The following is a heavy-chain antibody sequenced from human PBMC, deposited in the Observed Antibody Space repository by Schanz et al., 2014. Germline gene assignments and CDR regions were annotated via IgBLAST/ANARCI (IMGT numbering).Heavy chain of an antibody. V-gene: IGHV3-48*01. Sequence: EVQLVESGGGLVQPGGSLRLSCSASGFTFSSYSMNWVRQAPGKGLEWVSYVSRSTPDIYYADSVKGRFTMSRDNAKNTLYLQMNSLRAEDTAVYYCARGLIAAAGGAFDYWGQGTLVAVSA. CDR1: GFTFSSYS. CDR3: ARGLIAAAGGAFDY. D-gene: IGHD6-13*01. J-gene: IGHJ4*02. CDR2: VSRSTPDI.